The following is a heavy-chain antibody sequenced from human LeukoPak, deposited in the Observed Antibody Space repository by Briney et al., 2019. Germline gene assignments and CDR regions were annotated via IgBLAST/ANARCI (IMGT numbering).Heavy chain of an antibody. CDR3: AKDQLLFGVVIIPSIFDY. V-gene: IGHV3-30*18. CDR2: ISYHGKDE. CDR1: GFSFSDYG. D-gene: IGHD3-3*01. J-gene: IGHJ4*02. Sequence: GGSLRLSCAASGFSFSDYGMHWVRQAPGKGPEWVAVISYHGKDEYYADSVKGRFTISRDNSKNTLYLQMNSLRAEDTAVYYCAKDQLLFGVVIIPSIFDYWGQGTLVTVSS.